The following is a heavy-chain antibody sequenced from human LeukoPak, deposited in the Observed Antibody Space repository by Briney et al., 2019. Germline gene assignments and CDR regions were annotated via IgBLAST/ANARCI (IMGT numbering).Heavy chain of an antibody. CDR1: GYSFTNYW. CDR2: IYPGDSDS. J-gene: IGHJ4*02. D-gene: IGHD3-9*01. CDR3: ARLGYDILTGYQPYFDY. Sequence: GESLKISCKGSGYSFTNYWIGWVRQMPGKGLEWMGIIYPGDSDSRYSPSFQGQVTISADKSISTAYLQWSSLKASDTAMYYCARLGYDILTGYQPYFDYWGQGTLVTVSS. V-gene: IGHV5-51*01.